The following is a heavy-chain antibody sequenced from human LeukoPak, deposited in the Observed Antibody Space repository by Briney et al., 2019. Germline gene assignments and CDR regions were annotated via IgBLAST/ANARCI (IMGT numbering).Heavy chain of an antibody. J-gene: IGHJ4*02. Sequence: SETLSLTCAVYGGSFSGYYWSWIRQPTGKGLEWIGEINHSGSTNYNPSLKSRVTISVDTSKNQFSLKLSSVTAADTAVYYCARSRAAYDYIWGSYRSAYFDYWGQGTLVTVSS. CDR3: ARSRAAYDYIWGSYRSAYFDY. V-gene: IGHV4-34*01. D-gene: IGHD3-16*02. CDR2: INHSGST. CDR1: GGSFSGYY.